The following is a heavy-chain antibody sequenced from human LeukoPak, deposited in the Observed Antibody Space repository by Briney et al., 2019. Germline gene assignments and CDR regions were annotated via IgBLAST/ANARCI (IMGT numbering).Heavy chain of an antibody. CDR2: IYHSGNT. D-gene: IGHD4-17*01. Sequence: SETLSLTCSVSGYSISSGHYWGWIRQPPGKGLEWIGSIYHSGNTYYNPSLKSRVTISVDTSKNQFSLKLSSVTAADTAVYYCARIIYSVYDYGNFDIWGQGTMVTVSS. CDR3: ARIIYSVYDYGNFDI. CDR1: GYSISSGHY. V-gene: IGHV4-38-2*02. J-gene: IGHJ3*02.